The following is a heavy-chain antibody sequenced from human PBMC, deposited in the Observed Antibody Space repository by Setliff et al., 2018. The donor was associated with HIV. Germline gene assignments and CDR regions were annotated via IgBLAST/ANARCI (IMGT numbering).Heavy chain of an antibody. CDR1: GGTFSTHA. CDR3: ATAQGIATANFDY. J-gene: IGHJ4*02. V-gene: IGHV1-69*05. D-gene: IGHD6-13*01. CDR2: IIPIFGTT. Sequence: SVKVSCKASGGTFSTHAINWVRQAPGQGLEWMGGIIPIFGTTHYAQKFQGRVTITTDKPTSTAYMELTGLRSEDTAIYYCATAQGIATANFDYWGQGTLVTVSS.